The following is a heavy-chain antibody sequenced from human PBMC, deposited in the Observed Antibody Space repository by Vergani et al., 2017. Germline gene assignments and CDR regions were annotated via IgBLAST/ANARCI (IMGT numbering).Heavy chain of an antibody. D-gene: IGHD3-22*01. CDR3: ARLYGRDSSGSKYFDY. Sequence: EVQLVQSGAEVKKPGESLTISCQISRYSFTNYWIGWVRQMPGKGLEWMGIIHPADSDTRYSPSFQGQVTISVDKSISTAYLQRSSLRASASAMYYCARLYGRDSSGSKYFDYWGQGTLVTVSS. CDR2: IHPADSDT. V-gene: IGHV5-51*01. J-gene: IGHJ4*02. CDR1: RYSFTNYW.